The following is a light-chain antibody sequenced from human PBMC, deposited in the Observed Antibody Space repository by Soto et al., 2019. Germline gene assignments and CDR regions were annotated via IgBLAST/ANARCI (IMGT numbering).Light chain of an antibody. J-gene: IGKJ4*01. CDR3: QRYDGAPLT. Sequence: DIQMTQSPSSLSASVGDRVTITCRASQGISSYLAWYQQKPGKVPKVLIYGASTLQSGVPSRFRGSGYGTDFTLTIASLQPEDVATYYCQRYDGAPLTFGGGTKVEI. V-gene: IGKV1-27*01. CDR1: QGISSY. CDR2: GAS.